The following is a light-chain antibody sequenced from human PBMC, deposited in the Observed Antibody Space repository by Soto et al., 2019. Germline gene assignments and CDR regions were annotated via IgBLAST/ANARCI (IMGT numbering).Light chain of an antibody. CDR3: QHSYSTHRT. V-gene: IGKV1-39*01. J-gene: IGKJ1*01. Sequence: DIQMTQSPSPLSASVGDRVTITCRASQSISNYLSWYQQKPGKAPKLLMYAASSLHTGVPSRFSDTGSGTDFTLTISSLQPEYFATYYYQHSYSTHRTFGQGTKVEVK. CDR2: AAS. CDR1: QSISNY.